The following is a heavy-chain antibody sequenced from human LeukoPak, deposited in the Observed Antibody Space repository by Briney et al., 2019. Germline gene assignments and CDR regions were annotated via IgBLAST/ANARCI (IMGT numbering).Heavy chain of an antibody. CDR2: MNPNSGNT. CDR3: ARAVLSYGDYDY. D-gene: IGHD4-17*01. J-gene: IGHJ4*02. CDR1: GGTFSSYA. Sequence: ASVKVSCKASGGTFSSYAISWVRQAPGQGLEWMGWMNPNSGNTGYAQKFQGRVTMTRNTSISTAYMELSSLRSEDTAVYYCARAVLSYGDYDYWGQGTLVTVSS. V-gene: IGHV1-8*02.